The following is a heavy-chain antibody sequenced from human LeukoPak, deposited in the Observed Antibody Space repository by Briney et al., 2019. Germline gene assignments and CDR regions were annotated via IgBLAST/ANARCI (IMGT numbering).Heavy chain of an antibody. CDR1: VGSFSGYY. V-gene: IGHV4-34*01. CDR2: INHSGST. CDR3: ARGGVASYYYYYMDV. Sequence: SETLSLTCAVYVGSFSGYYWSWIRQSPGKGLEWIGEINHSGSTNYHPSLKSRVTISADTSKNQFSLKLRSVTAADTAVYYCARGGVASYYYYYMDVWGKGTTVTVSS. D-gene: IGHD3-3*01. J-gene: IGHJ6*03.